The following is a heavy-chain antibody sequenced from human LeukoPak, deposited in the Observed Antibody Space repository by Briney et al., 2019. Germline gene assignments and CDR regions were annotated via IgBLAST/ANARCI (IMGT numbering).Heavy chain of an antibody. V-gene: IGHV3-30-3*01. D-gene: IGHD5-24*01. CDR2: ISYDGTNT. J-gene: IGHJ3*01. Sequence: GGSPRLSCAASGFTFSGYAMHWVRQAPGKGLEWVAVISYDGTNTYYADSVKGRFTISRDNSKNTLYLQMDSLRVEDTAVYYCASPVEMAPIAPPWGAFDLWGQGTIVTVSS. CDR3: ASPVEMAPIAPPWGAFDL. CDR1: GFTFSGYA.